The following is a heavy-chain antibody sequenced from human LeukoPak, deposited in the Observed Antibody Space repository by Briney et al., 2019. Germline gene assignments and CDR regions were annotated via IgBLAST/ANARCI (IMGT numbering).Heavy chain of an antibody. CDR3: ARDSAVDCSGGSCYSDFQH. CDR1: GFTFSSYS. V-gene: IGHV3-21*01. D-gene: IGHD2-15*01. J-gene: IGHJ1*01. CDR2: ISSSSSYI. Sequence: GGSLRLSCAASGFTFSSYSMNWVRQAPGKGLEWVSSISSSSSYIYYADSVKGRFTISRDNAENSLYLQMNSLRAEDTAVYYCARDSAVDCSGGSCYSDFQHWGQGTLVTVSS.